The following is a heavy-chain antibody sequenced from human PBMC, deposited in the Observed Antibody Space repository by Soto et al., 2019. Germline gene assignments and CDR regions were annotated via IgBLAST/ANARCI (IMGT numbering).Heavy chain of an antibody. Sequence: PGGSLIHSAAPAGCTFRIYSMHLVRPAQGKGLEWVAVIWYDGSNKYYADSVKGRFTISRDNSKNTLYLQMNSLRAEDTAVYYCARDPDPIVGATPGYFDYWGQGTLVTGSS. CDR1: GCTFRIYS. D-gene: IGHD1-26*01. CDR2: IWYDGSNK. CDR3: ARDPDPIVGATPGYFDY. J-gene: IGHJ4*02. V-gene: IGHV3-33*01.